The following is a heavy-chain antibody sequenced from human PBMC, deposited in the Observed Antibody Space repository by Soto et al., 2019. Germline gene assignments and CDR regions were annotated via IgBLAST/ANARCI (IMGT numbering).Heavy chain of an antibody. D-gene: IGHD3-10*01. CDR3: ARAGPEMDY. Sequence: SETLSLTCTASGGSISSYYWSWIRQPPGKGLEWIGYIFYSGSTNYNPSLKSRVTISVDTSKNQFSLKLSSVTAADTAVYYCARAGPEMDYWGQGTLVTVSS. J-gene: IGHJ4*02. V-gene: IGHV4-59*01. CDR2: IFYSGST. CDR1: GGSISSYY.